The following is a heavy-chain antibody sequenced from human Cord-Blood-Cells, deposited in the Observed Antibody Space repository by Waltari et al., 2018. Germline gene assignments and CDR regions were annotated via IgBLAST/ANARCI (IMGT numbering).Heavy chain of an antibody. Sequence: QLVQSGAEVKKPGASVKVSCKASGYTFTSYYMHWVRQAPGQGLEWMGIINPSGGSTSYAQKFQGRVTMTRDTSTSTVYMELSSLRSEDTAVYYCARGHGARIAAAGTGGIDYWGQGTLVTVSS. CDR2: INPSGGST. J-gene: IGHJ4*02. V-gene: IGHV1-46*01. D-gene: IGHD6-13*01. CDR1: GYTFTSYY. CDR3: ARGHGARIAAAGTGGIDY.